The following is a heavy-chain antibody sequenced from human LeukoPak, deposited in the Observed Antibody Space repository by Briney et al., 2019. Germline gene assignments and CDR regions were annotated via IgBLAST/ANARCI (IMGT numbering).Heavy chain of an antibody. D-gene: IGHD3-22*01. CDR2: IYYSGST. J-gene: IGHJ4*02. CDR1: GGSISSYY. V-gene: IGHV4-59*08. Sequence: PSETLSLTCTVSGGSISSYYWSWIRQPPGKGLEWIGYIYYSGSTNYNPSLKSRVTISVDTSKNQFSLKLSSVTAADTAVYYCVRQTGSGYYPTGHLGYWGQGTLVTVSS. CDR3: VRQTGSGYYPTGHLGY.